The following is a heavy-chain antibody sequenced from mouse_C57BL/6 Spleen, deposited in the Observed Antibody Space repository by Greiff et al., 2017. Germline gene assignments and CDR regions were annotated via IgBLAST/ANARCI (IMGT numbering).Heavy chain of an antibody. J-gene: IGHJ3*01. CDR3: SPDWGTRAY. Sequence: EVHLVESGGGLVQPGGSMKLSCVASGFTFSNYWMNWVRQSPEKGLEWVAQIRLKSDNYATHYAESVKGRFTISRDDSKSSVYLQMNNLRAEDTGIYYCSPDWGTRAYWGQGTLVTVSA. CDR2: IRLKSDNYAT. CDR1: GFTFSNYW. V-gene: IGHV6-3*01. D-gene: IGHD4-1*01.